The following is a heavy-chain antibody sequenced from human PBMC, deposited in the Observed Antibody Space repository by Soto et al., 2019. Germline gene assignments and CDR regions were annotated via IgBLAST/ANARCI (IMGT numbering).Heavy chain of an antibody. Sequence: SVKVSCKASGGTFSSYAISWVRQAPGQGLEWMGGIIPIFGTANYAQKFQGRVTITADESTSTAYMELSSLRSEDTAVYYCARGEAYSYGYAYYYYGMDVWGQGTTVIVSS. CDR3: ARGEAYSYGYAYYYYGMDV. CDR1: GGTFSSYA. V-gene: IGHV1-69*13. D-gene: IGHD5-18*01. J-gene: IGHJ6*02. CDR2: IIPIFGTA.